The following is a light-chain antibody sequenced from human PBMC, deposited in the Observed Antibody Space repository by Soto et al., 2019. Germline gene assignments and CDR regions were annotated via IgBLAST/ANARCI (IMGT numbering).Light chain of an antibody. CDR1: QSVRSL. Sequence: EIVLTQSPATLSLSPGERATLSCRASQSVRSLLAWYQQRPGQAPRLLIYDASNRATGIPARFSGSGSGTDFTLTISSLEPEDSAVYYCQQRSNWPLTFGPGTKVDIK. V-gene: IGKV3-11*01. J-gene: IGKJ3*01. CDR2: DAS. CDR3: QQRSNWPLT.